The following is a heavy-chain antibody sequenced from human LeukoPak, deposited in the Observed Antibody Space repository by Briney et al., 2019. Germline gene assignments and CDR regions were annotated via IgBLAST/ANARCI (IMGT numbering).Heavy chain of an antibody. V-gene: IGHV4-39*07. CDR2: IYYSGST. CDR3: AKSSPSLPTDS. CDR1: GGSISSSSYY. Sequence: PSETLSLTCTVSGGSISSSSYYWGWIRQPPGKGLEWIGSIYYSGSTYYNPSLKSRVTISVDTSKNQFSLNLTSVTAADTAVYFGAKSSPSLPTDSWAKGNLVIVPS. D-gene: IGHD6-6*01. J-gene: IGHJ5*01.